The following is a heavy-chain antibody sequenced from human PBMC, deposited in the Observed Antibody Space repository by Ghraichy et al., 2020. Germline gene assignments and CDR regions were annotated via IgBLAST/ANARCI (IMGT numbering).Heavy chain of an antibody. CDR1: GFTFTNHW. CDR2: INQDGSDT. D-gene: IGHD6-13*01. Sequence: GGSLRLSCAASGFTFTNHWINWVRQAAGKGLEWVANINQDGSDTRYVDSVKGRFTISRDNAKNSLFLQMNSLTAEDTAVYYCARGETAADQYFQHWGQGTLVTDSS. J-gene: IGHJ1*01. V-gene: IGHV3-7*01. CDR3: ARGETAADQYFQH.